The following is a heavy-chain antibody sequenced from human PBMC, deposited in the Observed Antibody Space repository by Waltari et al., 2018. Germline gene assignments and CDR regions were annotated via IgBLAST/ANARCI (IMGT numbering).Heavy chain of an antibody. J-gene: IGHJ4*02. CDR2: LSHSGTA. CDR1: GASRTSANYY. D-gene: IGHD4-17*01. CDR3: ARGHDYYFDY. V-gene: IGHV4-31*01. Sequence: QVHLQESGPGLVKPSPTLSLNCTVSGASRTSANYYWSWIRQLPEKGLEWIGYLSHSGTAYYNPSLKDLVTMSIDPSKNQFSLRLSSVTAADTAVYFCARGHDYYFDYWGQGILVAVSS.